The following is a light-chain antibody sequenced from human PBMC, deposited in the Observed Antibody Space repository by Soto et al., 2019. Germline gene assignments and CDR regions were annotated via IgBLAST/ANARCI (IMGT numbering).Light chain of an antibody. Sequence: EIVLPESLGALSFSPGESATVSCRSSRSVSSYLAWYQQKPGQAPRLLIYGASTRATDIPARFSGSGSGTEFTLTISSLQSEDFALYYCQQYNNWPLTFGGGTKVDI. J-gene: IGKJ4*01. V-gene: IGKV3-15*01. CDR2: GAS. CDR1: RSVSSY. CDR3: QQYNNWPLT.